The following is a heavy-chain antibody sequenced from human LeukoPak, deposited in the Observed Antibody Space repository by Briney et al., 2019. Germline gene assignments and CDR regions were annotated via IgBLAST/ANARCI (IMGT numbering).Heavy chain of an antibody. D-gene: IGHD3-3*01. Sequence: GGSLRLSCAASGFPFSTYWMSWVRQAPGKGLEWVGSIKQDGSERYYVDSVKGRFTISRDNAKNSLYLQLNSLRVEDTAVYYCASHDFWNPFFDYWGQGTLVTVSS. CDR2: IKQDGSER. CDR1: GFPFSTYW. V-gene: IGHV3-7*01. J-gene: IGHJ4*02. CDR3: ASHDFWNPFFDY.